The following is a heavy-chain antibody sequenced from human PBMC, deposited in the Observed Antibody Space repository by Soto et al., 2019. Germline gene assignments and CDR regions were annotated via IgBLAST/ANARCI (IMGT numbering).Heavy chain of an antibody. V-gene: IGHV1-18*01. CDR1: GYTFTSYG. CDR3: ARVYDYCTNGVCFHARGSFDY. D-gene: IGHD2-8*01. Sequence: QVQLVQSGAEVKKPRASVKVSCKASGYTFTSYGISWVRQAPGQGLEWMGWISAYNGNTNYAQKLQGRVTMTTDTSTSTAYRELRSLRSDDTAVYYCARVYDYCTNGVCFHARGSFDYCVQGTLVTVSS. J-gene: IGHJ4*02. CDR2: ISAYNGNT.